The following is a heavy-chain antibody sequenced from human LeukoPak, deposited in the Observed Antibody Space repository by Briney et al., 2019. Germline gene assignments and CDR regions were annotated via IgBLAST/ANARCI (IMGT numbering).Heavy chain of an antibody. CDR3: ARSITIFGVPHLDY. D-gene: IGHD3-3*01. J-gene: IGHJ4*02. Sequence: SETLSLTCTVSGGSISSYYWSWIRQPPGKGLEWIGYIYYSGSTNYNPSLKSRVTISVDTSKNQFSLKLSSVTAADTAVYYCARSITIFGVPHLDYWGQGTLVTVSS. V-gene: IGHV4-59*01. CDR1: GGSISSYY. CDR2: IYYSGST.